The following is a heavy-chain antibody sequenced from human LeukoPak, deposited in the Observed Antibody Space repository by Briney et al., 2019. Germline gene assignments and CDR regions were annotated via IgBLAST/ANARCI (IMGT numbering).Heavy chain of an antibody. D-gene: IGHD3-3*01. CDR3: ARVFLERLTSGYFDN. CDR2: ISYDGRQK. J-gene: IGHJ4*02. V-gene: IGHV3-30-3*01. CDR1: GFTFSSYW. Sequence: GGSLRLSCAASGFTFSSYWMSWVRQAPGKGLEWVAVISYDGRQKYYGDSVKGRFTISRDNPKNTLYLQMNSLRDDDTAVYYCARVFLERLTSGYFDNWGQGTLVTVSP.